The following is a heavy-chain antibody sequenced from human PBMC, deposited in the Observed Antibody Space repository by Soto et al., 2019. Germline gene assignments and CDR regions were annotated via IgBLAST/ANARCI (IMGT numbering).Heavy chain of an antibody. J-gene: IGHJ5*02. V-gene: IGHV4-59*12. CDR1: GGSISSYY. Sequence: SETLSLTCTVSGGSISSYYWSWTRQPPGKGLEWIGYIYYSGSTNYNPSLKSRVTISVDTSKNQFSLKLSSVTAADTAVYYCARDGYSSSSGENWFDPWGQGTLVTVSS. CDR2: IYYSGST. CDR3: ARDGYSSSSGENWFDP. D-gene: IGHD6-6*01.